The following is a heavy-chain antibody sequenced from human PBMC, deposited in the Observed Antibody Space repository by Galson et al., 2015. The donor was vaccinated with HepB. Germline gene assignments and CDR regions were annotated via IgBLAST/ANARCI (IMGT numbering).Heavy chain of an antibody. CDR3: AKVGGIGSWYLDC. V-gene: IGHV3-23*01. D-gene: IGHD6-13*01. Sequence: SLRLSCAASGFTFSSYAMSWVRQAPGKGLEWVSGISGGGDNTYYADSVKGRFTISRDNSKNTLFLQMNSLRAEDTAVYYCAKVGGIGSWYLDCWGQGTLVTVSS. CDR2: ISGGGDNT. J-gene: IGHJ4*02. CDR1: GFTFSSYA.